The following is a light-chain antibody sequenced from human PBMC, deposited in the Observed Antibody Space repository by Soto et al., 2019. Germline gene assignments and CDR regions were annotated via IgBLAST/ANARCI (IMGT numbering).Light chain of an antibody. Sequence: EVVLTQSPSTLSLSPGERATLSCRASQSISTNYLAWYQQKPGQAPRLLIYAASSRLTGIPDRFSGSGSGTDFTLTISRLEPEDFAVYYCQQYGRTFGQGTRLEIK. CDR1: QSISTNY. CDR2: AAS. CDR3: QQYGRT. V-gene: IGKV3-20*01. J-gene: IGKJ5*01.